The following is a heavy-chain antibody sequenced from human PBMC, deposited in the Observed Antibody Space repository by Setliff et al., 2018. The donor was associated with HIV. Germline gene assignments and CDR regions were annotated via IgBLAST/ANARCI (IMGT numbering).Heavy chain of an antibody. D-gene: IGHD1-26*01. CDR2: IYTSGST. V-gene: IGHV4-4*07. Sequence: SETLSLTCAVSGYAITSGYYWTWIRQSAGKGLEWIGRIYTSGSTNYNPSLKSRVTMSVDTSKNQFSLKLSSVTAADTAVYYCARDGELTDAFDIWGQGTMVTVS. J-gene: IGHJ3*02. CDR3: ARDGELTDAFDI. CDR1: GYAITSGYY.